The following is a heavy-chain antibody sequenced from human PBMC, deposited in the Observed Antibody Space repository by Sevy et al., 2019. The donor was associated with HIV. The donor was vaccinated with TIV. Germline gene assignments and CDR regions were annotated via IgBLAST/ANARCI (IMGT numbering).Heavy chain of an antibody. V-gene: IGHV3-23*01. J-gene: IGHJ6*03. CDR1: GFTFSSYA. CDR3: ENPQLPAAGRRGGYYYYMDV. D-gene: IGHD6-13*01. Sequence: GGSLRLSCAASGFTFSSYAMSWVRQAPGKGLEWVSAISGSGGSTYYADSVKGRFTISRDNSKNTLYLQMNSLRAEDTAVYYCENPQLPAAGRRGGYYYYMDVWGKGTTVTVSS. CDR2: ISGSGGST.